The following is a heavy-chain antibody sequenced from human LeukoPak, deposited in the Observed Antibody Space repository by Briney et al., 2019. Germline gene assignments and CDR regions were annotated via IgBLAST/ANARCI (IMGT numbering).Heavy chain of an antibody. CDR1: GFTFSSYG. CDR2: IRYDGSNK. Sequence: GGSLRLSCAASGFTFSSYGMHWVRQAPGKGLEWVAFIRYDGSNKYYADSVKGRFTISRDNSKNTLYLQMNSLRAEDTAVYYCAKDSFSRSSPEWGFDYWGQGTLVTVSS. CDR3: AKDSFSRSSPEWGFDY. J-gene: IGHJ4*02. V-gene: IGHV3-30*02. D-gene: IGHD6-19*01.